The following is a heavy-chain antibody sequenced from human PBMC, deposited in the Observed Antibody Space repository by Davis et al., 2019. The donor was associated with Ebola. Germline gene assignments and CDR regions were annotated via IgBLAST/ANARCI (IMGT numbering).Heavy chain of an antibody. J-gene: IGHJ5*02. CDR3: ARVAYGDSWRWFDP. Sequence: GESLKISCAASGFTFSDFHMSWIRQAPGKGLEWVSFIPDDSVFTTYAGSVKGRLTISRDNAKNTLYLQMNSLRADDTGVYYCARVAYGDSWRWFDPWGQGTLVTVSS. CDR2: IPDDSVFT. CDR1: GFTFSDFH. V-gene: IGHV3-11*06. D-gene: IGHD4-17*01.